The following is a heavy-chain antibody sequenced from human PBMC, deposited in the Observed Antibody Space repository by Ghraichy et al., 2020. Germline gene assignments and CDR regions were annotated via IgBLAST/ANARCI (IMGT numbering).Heavy chain of an antibody. CDR1: GLNFNSHW. D-gene: IGHD4-17*01. V-gene: IGHV3-7*01. Sequence: GGSLRLSCAASGLNFNSHWMSWVRQTPGKGLEWLASIKEDGTETHYVDFVKGRFTISRDNAKNSLFLQMNSLRAEDTALYYCVKHGYYAYDYWGQGTLVTVSS. CDR2: IKEDGTET. CDR3: VKHGYYAYDY. J-gene: IGHJ4*02.